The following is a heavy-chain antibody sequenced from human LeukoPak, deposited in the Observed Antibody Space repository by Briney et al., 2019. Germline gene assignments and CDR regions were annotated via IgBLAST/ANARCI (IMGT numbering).Heavy chain of an antibody. J-gene: IGHJ4*02. D-gene: IGHD6-13*01. Sequence: PGGSLRLSCAASGFTFSDYEMTWVRQPPGKGLEWVSSISSSSSYIYYADSVKGRFTISRDNAKNSLYLQMHSLRAEDTAVYYCARDSQAVGTDFDYWGQGTLVTVSS. V-gene: IGHV3-21*01. CDR1: GFTFSDYE. CDR2: ISSSSSYI. CDR3: ARDSQAVGTDFDY.